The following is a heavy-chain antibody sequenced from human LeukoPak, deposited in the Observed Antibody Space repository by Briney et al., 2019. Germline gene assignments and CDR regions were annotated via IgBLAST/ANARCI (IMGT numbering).Heavy chain of an antibody. V-gene: IGHV1-18*01. CDR2: ISAYNGNT. Sequence: ASVKVSCKASGYTFTSYGISWVRQAPGQGLECMGWISAYNGNTNYAQKLQGTVTMTTDTSTSTAYRELRSLRSDDTAVYYCARDPHYYDSSGSLGFWGQGTLVTVSS. CDR3: ARDPHYYDSSGSLGF. D-gene: IGHD3-22*01. CDR1: GYTFTSYG. J-gene: IGHJ4*02.